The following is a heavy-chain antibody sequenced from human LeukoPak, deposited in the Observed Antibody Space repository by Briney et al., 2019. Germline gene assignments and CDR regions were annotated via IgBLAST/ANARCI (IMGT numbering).Heavy chain of an antibody. V-gene: IGHV4-39*07. CDR2: IYSSGST. J-gene: IGHJ4*02. CDR3: ARDWVRDYFDY. D-gene: IGHD3-16*01. Sequence: SETLSLTCRVSGVSISSGSNYWGWIRQPPGKTLEWIGSIYSSGSTYYNSSLKSRVTISVDTSKNQFSLKLSSVTAADMAVYYCARDWVRDYFDYWGQGTLVTVSS. CDR1: GVSISSGSNY.